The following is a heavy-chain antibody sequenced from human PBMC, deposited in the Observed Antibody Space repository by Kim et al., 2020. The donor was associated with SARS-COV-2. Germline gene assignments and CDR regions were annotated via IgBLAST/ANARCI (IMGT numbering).Heavy chain of an antibody. CDR3: ARDGPIFFYYDSSGKPNYFDY. CDR1: GFTFSSYG. J-gene: IGHJ4*02. CDR2: IWYDGSNK. V-gene: IGHV3-33*01. D-gene: IGHD3-22*01. Sequence: GGSLRLSCAASGFTFSSYGMHWVRQAPGKGLEWVAVIWYDGSNKYYADSVKGRFTISRDNSKNTLYLQMNSLRAEDTAVYYCARDGPIFFYYDSSGKPNYFDYWGQGTLVTVSS.